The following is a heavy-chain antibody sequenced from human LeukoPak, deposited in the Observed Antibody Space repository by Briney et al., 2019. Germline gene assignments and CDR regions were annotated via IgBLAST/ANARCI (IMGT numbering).Heavy chain of an antibody. CDR3: AREAFASGSFDY. V-gene: IGHV3-21*01. CDR1: GFTFSSYN. CDR2: ISSSSNYI. J-gene: IGHJ4*02. D-gene: IGHD3-10*01. Sequence: GGSLRLSCAPSGFTFSSYNLNWVRQAPGKGLEWVSTISSSSNYIYYADSVKGRFTISRDNAKNSLYLQLNSLRAEDTAVYYCAREAFASGSFDYWGQGTLVTVSS.